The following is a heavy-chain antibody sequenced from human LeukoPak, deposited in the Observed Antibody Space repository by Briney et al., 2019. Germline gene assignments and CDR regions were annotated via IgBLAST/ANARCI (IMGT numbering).Heavy chain of an antibody. CDR2: IYYSGST. CDR1: GGSISSYY. D-gene: IGHD1-26*01. J-gene: IGHJ5*02. Sequence: SETLSLTCTVSGGSISSYYWSWIRQPPGKGLEWIGYIYYSGSTNYNPSLKSRVTISVDTSKNQFSLKLSSVTAADTAVYYCARHNRMWDWLDPWGQGTLVTVAS. CDR3: ARHNRMWDWLDP. V-gene: IGHV4-59*08.